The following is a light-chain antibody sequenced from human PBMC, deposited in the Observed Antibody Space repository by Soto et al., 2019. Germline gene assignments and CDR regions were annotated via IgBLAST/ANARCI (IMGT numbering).Light chain of an antibody. CDR1: SSDVGGYNY. Sequence: QSALTQPASVSGSPGQSITISCTGTSSDVGGYNYVSWYQQHPGKAPKLMIYDVSNRPSGVSNRFSGSKSGSTASLTISGLQAEDEADYYCSSYTSSSTSFGGGTQLTVL. CDR2: DVS. CDR3: SSYTSSSTS. V-gene: IGLV2-14*01. J-gene: IGLJ2*01.